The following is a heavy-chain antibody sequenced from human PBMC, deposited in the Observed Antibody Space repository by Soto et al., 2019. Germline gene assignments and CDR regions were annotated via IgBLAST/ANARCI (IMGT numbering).Heavy chain of an antibody. Sequence: SETLSLTCTVSGGSISSGDYYWSWIRQPPGKGLEWIGYIYYSGSTYYNPSLKSRVTISVDTSKNQFSLNLSSVTAADTAVYFCVREDDGGDRDYYGLDVWGQGTTVPVSS. CDR2: IYYSGST. CDR1: GGSISSGDYY. J-gene: IGHJ6*02. D-gene: IGHD2-21*02. V-gene: IGHV4-30-4*01. CDR3: VREDDGGDRDYYGLDV.